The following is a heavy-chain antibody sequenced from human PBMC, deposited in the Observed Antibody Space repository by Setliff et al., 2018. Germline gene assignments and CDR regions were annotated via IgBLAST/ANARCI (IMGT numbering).Heavy chain of an antibody. CDR2: IFHSGRT. D-gene: IGHD5-18*01. J-gene: IGHJ3*02. CDR1: GYSISSSYY. CDR3: AKDVGDGYGVDAYASGGFDI. Sequence: SETLSLTCGVSGYSISSSYYWGWIRQTPGKGLEWIGSIFHSGRTYYNPSLKSRVTMSLDTSKSQFSLKLSSVTAADTAVYYCAKDVGDGYGVDAYASGGFDIWGQGTLGTVS. V-gene: IGHV4-38-2*02.